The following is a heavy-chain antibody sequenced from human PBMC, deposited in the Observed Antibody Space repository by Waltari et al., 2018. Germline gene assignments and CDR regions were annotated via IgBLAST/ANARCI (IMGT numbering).Heavy chain of an antibody. CDR2: IYTSGST. CDR1: GGSISSYY. D-gene: IGHD2-2*01. Sequence: QVQLQESGPGLVKPSETLSLTCTVSGGSISSYYWSWIRQPAGKGLEWIGRIYTSGSTNYNPSLKSRVTRSVDTSKNQFSLKLSSVTAADTAVYYCARVHSDIVVVPAAASGWFDPWGQGTLVTVSS. J-gene: IGHJ5*02. V-gene: IGHV4-4*07. CDR3: ARVHSDIVVVPAAASGWFDP.